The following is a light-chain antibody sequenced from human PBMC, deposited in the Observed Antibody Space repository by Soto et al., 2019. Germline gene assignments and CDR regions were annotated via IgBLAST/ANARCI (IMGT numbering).Light chain of an antibody. V-gene: IGKV3D-11*01. J-gene: IGKJ4*01. Sequence: EIVLTQSPAALSVSPGERVTLSCRASQGIGSTLAWYQQKPGQTPRLLIYDASNRATGIPARFSGSGSGTDFTLTISSLEPEDFAVYYCQQRSNWPLTFGGGTKVDIK. CDR1: QGIGST. CDR3: QQRSNWPLT. CDR2: DAS.